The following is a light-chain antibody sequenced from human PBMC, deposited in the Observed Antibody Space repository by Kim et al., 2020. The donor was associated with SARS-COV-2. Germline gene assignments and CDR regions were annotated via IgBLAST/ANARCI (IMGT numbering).Light chain of an antibody. V-gene: IGLV1-47*01. J-gene: IGLJ1*01. CDR2: RNN. Sequence: QAVVTQPPSASGTPGQRVTISCSGGSSNIGSNYVYWYQHLPGTAHKLLIYRNNQRPSGVPDRFSGSKSATSASLAISGLRSEDEADYYCAAWDDSLSGYVFGSGTKVTVL. CDR3: AAWDDSLSGYV. CDR1: SSNIGSNY.